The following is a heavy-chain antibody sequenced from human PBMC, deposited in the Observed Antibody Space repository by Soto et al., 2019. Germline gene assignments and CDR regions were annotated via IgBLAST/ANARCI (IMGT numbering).Heavy chain of an antibody. D-gene: IGHD1-26*01. J-gene: IGHJ4*02. CDR2: ISDSGGST. V-gene: IGHV3-23*01. CDR3: AKAGPNSQGRNYFDY. CDR1: GFTFSSYA. Sequence: VQLLESGGGLVQPGGSLRLSCAASGFTFSSYAMSWVRQAPGKGLEWVSAISDSGGSTYYADSVRGRFSISRDNSKNTLHLQMNSLRAEDTALYYCAKAGPNSQGRNYFDYWGQGTLVTVSS.